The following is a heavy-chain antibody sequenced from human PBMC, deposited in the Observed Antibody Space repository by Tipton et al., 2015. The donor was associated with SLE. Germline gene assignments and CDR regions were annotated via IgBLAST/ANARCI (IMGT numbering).Heavy chain of an antibody. J-gene: IGHJ3*02. D-gene: IGHD4-17*01. CDR3: ARVLAEFYGDYAGSFDI. CDR1: GFTFSSYA. V-gene: IGHV3-30*04. CDR2: ISYDGSNK. Sequence: SLRLSCAASGFTFSSYAMHWVRQAPGKGLEWVAVISYDGSNKYYADSVKGRFTISRDNSKNTLYLQMNSLRAEDTAVYYCARVLAEFYGDYAGSFDIWGQGTMVTVSS.